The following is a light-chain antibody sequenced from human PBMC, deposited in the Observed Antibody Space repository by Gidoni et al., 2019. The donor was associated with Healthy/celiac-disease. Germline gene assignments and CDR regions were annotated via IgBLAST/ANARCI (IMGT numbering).Light chain of an antibody. CDR3: QQRSNWPPKT. Sequence: ETVLTQSPATLSLSPGERATLSCRASQIVSSYLAWYQQKPGQAPRLLIYDASNRATGIPARCSGSGSGTDFTLTISSLGPEDFAVYYCQQRSNWPPKTFGGGTKVEIK. J-gene: IGKJ4*01. CDR1: QIVSSY. V-gene: IGKV3-11*01. CDR2: DAS.